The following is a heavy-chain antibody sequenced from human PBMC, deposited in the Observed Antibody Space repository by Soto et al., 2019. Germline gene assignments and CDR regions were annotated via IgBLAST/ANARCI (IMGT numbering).Heavy chain of an antibody. CDR2: IYYTGST. Sequence: PSETLSLTCSVSDGSINSYYWTWIRQPPGKRLEWIGYIYYTGSTNYNPSLNNRVTISLDTSRNQVSLTLTSVTAADAAVYYCAALGTVYRAVDHWGQGTPVTVSS. CDR3: AALGTVYRAVDH. D-gene: IGHD2-8*01. CDR1: DGSINSYY. J-gene: IGHJ4*02. V-gene: IGHV4-59*01.